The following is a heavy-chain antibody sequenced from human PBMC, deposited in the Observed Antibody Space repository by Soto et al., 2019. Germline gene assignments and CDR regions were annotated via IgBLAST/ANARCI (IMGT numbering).Heavy chain of an antibody. D-gene: IGHD4-17*01. V-gene: IGHV3-30*18. CDR1: GFTFSSYG. CDR3: AKPATVTTSTDY. CDR2: ISYDGSNK. Sequence: QVQLVESGGGVVQPGRSLRLSCAASGFTFSSYGMHWVRQAPGKGLEWVAVISYDGSNKYYADSVKGRFTIPRDNSKNTLYLQMNSLRAEDTAVYYCAKPATVTTSTDYWGQGTLVTVSS. J-gene: IGHJ4*02.